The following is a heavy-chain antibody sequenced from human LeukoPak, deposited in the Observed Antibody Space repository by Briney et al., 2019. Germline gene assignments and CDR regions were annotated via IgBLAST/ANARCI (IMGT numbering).Heavy chain of an antibody. V-gene: IGHV3-48*01. CDR1: GFTLSGYN. J-gene: IGHJ5*02. CDR2: ISSSSRSI. CDR3: ARDLRASDP. Sequence: GGSLRLSCAASGFTLSGYNMDWVRQAPGKGLEWVSTISSSSRSIYYADSVKGRFTISRDNANNSLYLQMNSLRAEDTAVYYCARDLRASDPWGQGTLVTVSS.